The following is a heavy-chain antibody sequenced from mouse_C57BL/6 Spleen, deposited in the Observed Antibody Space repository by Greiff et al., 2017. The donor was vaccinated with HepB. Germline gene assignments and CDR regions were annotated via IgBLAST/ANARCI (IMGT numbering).Heavy chain of an antibody. CDR2: INYDGSST. CDR3: ARGGLLRVYVDY. CDR1: GFTFSDYY. V-gene: IGHV5-16*01. J-gene: IGHJ2*01. Sequence: EVMLVESEGGLVQPGSSMKLSCTASGFTFSDYYMAWVRQVPEKGLEWVANINYDGSSTYYLDSLKSRFIISRYNAKNILYLQMSSLKSEDTATYYCARGGLLRVYVDYWGQGTTLTVSS. D-gene: IGHD1-1*01.